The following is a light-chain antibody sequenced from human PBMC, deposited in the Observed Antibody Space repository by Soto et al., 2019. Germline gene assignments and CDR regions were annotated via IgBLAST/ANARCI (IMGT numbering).Light chain of an antibody. J-gene: IGKJ3*01. CDR3: QQYNNWPPGVT. CDR2: GAS. V-gene: IGKV3-15*01. Sequence: ELVMTQSPATLSVSPGERATLSCRASQSVSSNLAWYQQKPGQAPRLLIYGASTRATGIPARFSGSGSGTEFTLTISILQSEDFAVYYCQQYNNWPPGVTFGPGTKVDIK. CDR1: QSVSSN.